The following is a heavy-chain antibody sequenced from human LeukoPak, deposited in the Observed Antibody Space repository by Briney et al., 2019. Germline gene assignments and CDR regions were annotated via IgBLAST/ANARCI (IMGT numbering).Heavy chain of an antibody. CDR1: GGSFSGYY. Sequence: SETLSLTCAVYGGSFSGYYWSWIRQPPGKGLEWIGEINHSGSTNYNPSLESRVTISVDTSKNQFSLRLSSVTAADTAVYYCARWRWGGYFDYWGQGTLVTVSS. V-gene: IGHV4-34*01. J-gene: IGHJ4*02. D-gene: IGHD3-10*01. CDR3: ARWRWGGYFDY. CDR2: INHSGST.